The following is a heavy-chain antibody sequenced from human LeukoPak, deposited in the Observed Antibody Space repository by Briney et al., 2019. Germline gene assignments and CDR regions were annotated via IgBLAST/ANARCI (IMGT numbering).Heavy chain of an antibody. J-gene: IGHJ6*04. CDR2: ISGSGGST. V-gene: IGHV3-23*01. D-gene: IGHD1-20*01. CDR1: GFTFSSYA. Sequence: GGSLRLSCAASGFTFSSYAMSWVRQAPGKWLEWVSAISGSGGSTYYADSVKGLFTISRDNSKNTLYLQMNSLRAEDTAVYYCANYNWNYGMDVWGKGTTVTVSS. CDR3: ANYNWNYGMDV.